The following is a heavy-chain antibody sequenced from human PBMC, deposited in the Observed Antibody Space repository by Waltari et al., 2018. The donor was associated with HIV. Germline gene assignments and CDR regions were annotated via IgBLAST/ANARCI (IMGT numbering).Heavy chain of an antibody. CDR3: ARVYGIAAAGGTFDY. CDR1: GFTFSSYW. Sequence: EVQLVESGGGLVQPGGSLRLSCAASGFTFSSYWMSWVRQAPGKGLEWVANIKQDGSEKYYVDSVKGRFTISRDNAKNSLYLQMNSLRAEDTAVYYCARVYGIAAAGGTFDYWGQGTLVTVSS. CDR2: IKQDGSEK. V-gene: IGHV3-7*03. J-gene: IGHJ4*02. D-gene: IGHD6-13*01.